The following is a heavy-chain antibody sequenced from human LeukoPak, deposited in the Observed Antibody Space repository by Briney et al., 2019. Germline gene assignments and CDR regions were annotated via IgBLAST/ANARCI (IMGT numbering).Heavy chain of an antibody. CDR3: PRDRGIAAHWFDP. V-gene: IGHV3-74*01. D-gene: IGHD6-13*01. J-gene: IGHJ5*02. CDR2: INSDGSST. Sequence: GGSLRLSCAASGFTFSSYWMHWVRQAPGKGLVWVSRINSDGSSTSYADSVKGRFTISRDNAKNTLYLQMNSLRAEDTAVYYCPRDRGIAAHWFDPWGQGTLVTVSS. CDR1: GFTFSSYW.